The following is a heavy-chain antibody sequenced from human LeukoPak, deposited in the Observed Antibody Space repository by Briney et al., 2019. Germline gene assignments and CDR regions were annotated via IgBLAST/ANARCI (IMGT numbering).Heavy chain of an antibody. CDR3: ARVPVDYGDYDPPYYYYGMDV. D-gene: IGHD4-17*01. Sequence: ASVKVSCKASGYTFTSYDINWVRQATGQGLEWMGWMNPNSGNTGYAQKFQGRVTMTRNTSISTAYMELSSLRPEDTAVYYCARVPVDYGDYDPPYYYYGMDVWGQGTTVTVSS. CDR1: GYTFTSYD. V-gene: IGHV1-8*01. J-gene: IGHJ6*02. CDR2: MNPNSGNT.